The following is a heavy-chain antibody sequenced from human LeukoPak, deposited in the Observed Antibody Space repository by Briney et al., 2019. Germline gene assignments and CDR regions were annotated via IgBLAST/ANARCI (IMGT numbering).Heavy chain of an antibody. J-gene: IGHJ4*02. V-gene: IGHV3-23*01. D-gene: IGHD6-6*01. CDR1: GFTFSSYA. Sequence: GGSLRLSCAASGFTFSSYAMSWVRQAPGKGLDWVSAITNSGGDTYHADSVKGRFTISRDNSKNTLYLQMNSLRDEDTAVYYCVKGSRSSRPYYFDYWGQGTLVTVSS. CDR3: VKGSRSSRPYYFDY. CDR2: ITNSGGDT.